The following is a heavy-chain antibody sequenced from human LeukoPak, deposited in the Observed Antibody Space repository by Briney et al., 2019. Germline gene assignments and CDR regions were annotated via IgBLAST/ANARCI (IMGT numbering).Heavy chain of an antibody. J-gene: IGHJ5*02. Sequence: SVKVSCKASGGTFSSYAISWVRQAPGQGLEWMGGIIPIFGTANYAQKFQGRVTITTDESTSTAYMELSSLRSGDTAVYYCAADLPSYDFWSGRSWGQGTLVAVSS. CDR1: GGTFSSYA. CDR3: AADLPSYDFWSGRS. V-gene: IGHV1-69*05. D-gene: IGHD3-3*01. CDR2: IIPIFGTA.